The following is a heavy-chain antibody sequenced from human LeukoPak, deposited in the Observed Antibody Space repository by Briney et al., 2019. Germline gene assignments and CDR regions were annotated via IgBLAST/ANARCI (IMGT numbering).Heavy chain of an antibody. D-gene: IGHD6-13*01. CDR3: ATDRYSSSWYYFDY. CDR1: GYTLTELS. Sequence: ASVKVSCKVSGYTLTELSMHWVRQAPGKGLEWMGGFDPEDGETIYAQKFQGRVTMTEGTSTDTAYMELSSLRSEDTAVYYCATDRYSSSWYYFDYWGQGTLVTVSS. CDR2: FDPEDGET. V-gene: IGHV1-24*01. J-gene: IGHJ4*02.